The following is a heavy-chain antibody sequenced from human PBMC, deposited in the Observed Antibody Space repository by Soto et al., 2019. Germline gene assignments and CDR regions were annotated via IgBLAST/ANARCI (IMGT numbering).Heavy chain of an antibody. D-gene: IGHD3-10*01. V-gene: IGHV4-39*01. J-gene: IGHJ6*02. CDR1: GGSISSSSYY. Sequence: QLQLQESGPGLVKPSETLSLTCTVSGGSISSSSYYWGWIRQPPGKGLEWIGSIYYSGSTYYNPSHKSRVTISVDTSKTQFPLKLSSVTAADTAVYYCARQRARITMVRGPIRNYYYGMDVWGQGTTVTVSS. CDR2: IYYSGST. CDR3: ARQRARITMVRGPIRNYYYGMDV.